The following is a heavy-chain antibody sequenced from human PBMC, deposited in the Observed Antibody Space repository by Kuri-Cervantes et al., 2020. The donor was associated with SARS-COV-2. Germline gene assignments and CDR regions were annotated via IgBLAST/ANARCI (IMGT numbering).Heavy chain of an antibody. D-gene: IGHD1-26*01. CDR3: ARGSWVTMGWYFDL. CDR1: GGTFSSYA. CDR2: IIPILGTA. Sequence: SVKVSCKASGGTFSSYAISWVRQAPGQGLEWMGRIIPILGTANYAQKFQGRVTITADKSTSTAYMELSSLRSEDTAVYYCARGSWVTMGWYFDLWGRGTLVTVSS. V-gene: IGHV1-69*04. J-gene: IGHJ2*01.